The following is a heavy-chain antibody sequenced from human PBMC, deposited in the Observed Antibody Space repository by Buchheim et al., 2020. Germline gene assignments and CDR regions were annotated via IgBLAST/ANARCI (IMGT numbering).Heavy chain of an antibody. Sequence: QVQLVQSGAEVKKPGASVKVSCKASGYTFTGYYMHWVRQAPGQGLEWMGWVNPNSGGTNYAQKFQGWVTMTRDTSISTAYMELSRLRSDDTAVYYCARGGYCSSTSCYVAGYYYGMDVWGQGTT. J-gene: IGHJ6*02. CDR1: GYTFTGYY. D-gene: IGHD2-2*03. CDR3: ARGGYCSSTSCYVAGYYYGMDV. CDR2: VNPNSGGT. V-gene: IGHV1-2*04.